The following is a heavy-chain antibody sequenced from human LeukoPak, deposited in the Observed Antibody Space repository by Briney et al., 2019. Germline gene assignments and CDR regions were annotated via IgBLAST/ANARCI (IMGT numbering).Heavy chain of an antibody. V-gene: IGHV3-30*02. CDR3: AKVLGSADAFDI. J-gene: IGHJ3*02. CDR2: IRHDGSNK. Sequence: GGSLRLSCAASGFTFSSYAMHWVRQAPGKGLEWAAFIRHDGSNKYYADSVKGRFTISRDNSKNTLYLQMNSLRAEDTAVYNCAKVLGSADAFDIWGRGTMVTVSS. CDR1: GFTFSSYA. D-gene: IGHD3-16*01.